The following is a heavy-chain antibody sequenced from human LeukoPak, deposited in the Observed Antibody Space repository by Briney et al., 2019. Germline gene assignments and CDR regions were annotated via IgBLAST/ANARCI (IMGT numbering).Heavy chain of an antibody. CDR3: AKDSRSGYYENWFDP. CDR1: GFTFDDYA. Sequence: GGSLRLSCAASGFTFDDYAMHWVRQAPGKGLEWVSGISWNSGSIGYADSVKGRFTISRDNAKNSLYLQMNSLRAEDTALYYCAKDSRSGYYENWFDPWGQGTLVTVSS. D-gene: IGHD3-22*01. V-gene: IGHV3-9*01. CDR2: ISWNSGSI. J-gene: IGHJ5*02.